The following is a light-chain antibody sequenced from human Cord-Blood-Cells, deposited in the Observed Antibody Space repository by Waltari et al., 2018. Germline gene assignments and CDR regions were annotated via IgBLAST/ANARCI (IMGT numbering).Light chain of an antibody. V-gene: IGLV2-11*01. CDR2: DVS. J-gene: IGLJ3*02. Sequence: QSALTQPRPVSGSPGPPVTISCTGPSSDVGGYNFVSCYQQHPGKPPKLMIYDVSKRPSGVPDRFSGSKSGNTASLTISGLQAEDEADYYCCSYAGSYSRVFGGGTKLTVL. CDR1: SSDVGGYNF. CDR3: CSYAGSYSRV.